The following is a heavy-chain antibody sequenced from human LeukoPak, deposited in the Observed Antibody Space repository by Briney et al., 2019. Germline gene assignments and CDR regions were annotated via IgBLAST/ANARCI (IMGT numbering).Heavy chain of an antibody. CDR1: GFTFSSDA. CDR2: MSVSGGST. D-gene: IGHD3-10*01. Sequence: GGSLRLSCAASGFTFSSDAMSWVRQAPGKGLDWVSAMSVSGGSTYYADSVKGRFTISRDNSKNTLYLQMNSLRAEDTAVYYCAKHSDYSGSGTMDVWGPGTPVTVSS. J-gene: IGHJ6*02. CDR3: AKHSDYSGSGTMDV. V-gene: IGHV3-23*01.